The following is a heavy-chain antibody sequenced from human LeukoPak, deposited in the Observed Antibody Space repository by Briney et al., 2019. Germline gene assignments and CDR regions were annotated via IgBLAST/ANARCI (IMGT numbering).Heavy chain of an antibody. CDR1: GGTFSSYA. V-gene: IGHV1-69*13. J-gene: IGHJ5*02. Sequence: SVKVPCKASGGTFSSYAISWVRQAPGQGLEWMGGIIPIFGTANYAQKFQGRVTITADESTSTAYMELSSLRSEDTAVYYCARSAPEGFWGPAVSLLSWFDPWGQGTLVTVSS. CDR2: IIPIFGTA. CDR3: ARSAPEGFWGPAVSLLSWFDP. D-gene: IGHD2-2*01.